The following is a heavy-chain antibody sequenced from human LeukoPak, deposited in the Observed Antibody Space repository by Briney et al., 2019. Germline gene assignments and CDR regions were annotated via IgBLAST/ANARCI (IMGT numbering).Heavy chain of an antibody. CDR2: IYHSGST. J-gene: IGHJ4*02. D-gene: IGHD5-12*01. CDR1: GVSISSYY. V-gene: IGHV4-59*01. CDR3: ARDGYSGNDGL. Sequence: PSETLSLTCTVSGVSISSYYWSWIRQPPGKGLEWIGYIYHSGSTKYNPSLKSRVTISVDTSKDQFSLKLSSVTAADTAVYYCARDGYSGNDGLWGQGTLVTVSS.